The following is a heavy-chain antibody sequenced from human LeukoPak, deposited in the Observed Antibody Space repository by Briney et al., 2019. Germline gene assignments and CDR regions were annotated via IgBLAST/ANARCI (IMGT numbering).Heavy chain of an antibody. V-gene: IGHV3-30*02. CDR2: IQYDGSSE. CDR3: AELGITMIGGV. CDR1: GFIFSSYG. J-gene: IGHJ6*04. D-gene: IGHD3-10*02. Sequence: GGSLRLSCTASGFIFSSYGMHWVRQAPGKGLEWVAYIQYDGSSEQYAHSVKGRFRISRDSSKNMLYLQMNSLRAEDTAVYYCAELGITMIGGVWGKGTTVTISS.